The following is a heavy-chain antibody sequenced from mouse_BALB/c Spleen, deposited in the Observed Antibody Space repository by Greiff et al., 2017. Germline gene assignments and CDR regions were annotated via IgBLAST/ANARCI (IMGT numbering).Heavy chain of an antibody. CDR2: IDPANGNT. Sequence: VHVKQSGAELVKPGASVKLSCTASGFNIKDTYMHWVKQRPEQGLEWIGRIDPANGNTKYDPKFQGKATITADTSSNTAYLQLSSLTSEDTAVYYCARWYDWYFDVWGAGTTVTVSS. D-gene: IGHD2-14*01. J-gene: IGHJ1*01. CDR1: GFNIKDTY. CDR3: ARWYDWYFDV. V-gene: IGHV14-3*02.